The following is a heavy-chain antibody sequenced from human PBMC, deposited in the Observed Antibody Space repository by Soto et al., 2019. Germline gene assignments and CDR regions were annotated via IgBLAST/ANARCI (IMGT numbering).Heavy chain of an antibody. CDR3: ARDGTAPRGMDV. J-gene: IGHJ6*02. CDR2: INPIVGTT. Sequence: SVKVSCKASGGTFSTYAISWVRQAPGQGLEWMGRINPIVGTTNYAQKFQGRVTMTTAESTTTVYMELSSLRSEDTAVYYCARDGTAPRGMDVWGQGTTVTVSS. D-gene: IGHD1-26*01. CDR1: GGTFSTYA. V-gene: IGHV1-69*05.